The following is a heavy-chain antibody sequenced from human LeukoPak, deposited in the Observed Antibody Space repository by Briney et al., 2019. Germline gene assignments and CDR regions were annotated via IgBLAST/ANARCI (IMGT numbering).Heavy chain of an antibody. Sequence: SETLSLTCGVSGGSISSFGYSWSWIRQPPGKGLEWIGYIYQSGSTYYNPSLKSRVTISVDTSKNQFSLKLSSVTAADTAVYYCARDLASWSMGYFDRWGQGTLVTVSS. V-gene: IGHV4-30-2*01. CDR2: IYQSGST. J-gene: IGHJ4*02. CDR3: ARDLASWSMGYFDR. CDR1: GGSISSFGYS.